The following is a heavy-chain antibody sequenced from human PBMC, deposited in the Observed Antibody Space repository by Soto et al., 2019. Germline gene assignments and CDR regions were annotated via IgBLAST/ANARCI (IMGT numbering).Heavy chain of an antibody. D-gene: IGHD5-18*01. Sequence: ASVKVSCKASGYTFTSYYMHWVRQAPGQRLEWMGWINGGAGDTRYSQNFQGRVSFTRDTATNTAFMDLSSLNSEDTAVYYCARSPSRMAAETQLDPWGQGSLVTVSS. V-gene: IGHV1-3*01. CDR1: GYTFTSYY. CDR3: ARSPSRMAAETQLDP. CDR2: INGGAGDT. J-gene: IGHJ5*02.